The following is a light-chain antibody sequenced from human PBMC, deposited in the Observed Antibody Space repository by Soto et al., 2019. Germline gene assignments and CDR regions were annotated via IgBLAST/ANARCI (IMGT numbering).Light chain of an antibody. CDR1: QSLTSRY. CDR2: ESS. V-gene: IGKV3-20*01. CDR3: QQSSRSPIT. J-gene: IGKJ5*01. Sequence: EIVLTQSPGTLSLSPGERVTRSCRASQSLTSRYLAWYQQKAGQAPRLLMYESSSRATGIPDRFSGSGSGTDFTLTISRLEPEDFGVYYCQQSSRSPITFGQGTRLEI.